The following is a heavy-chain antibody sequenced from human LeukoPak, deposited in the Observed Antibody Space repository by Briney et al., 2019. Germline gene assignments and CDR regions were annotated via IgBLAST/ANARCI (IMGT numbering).Heavy chain of an antibody. Sequence: GASVKVSCKASGYTFIGYYMHWVRQAPGQGLEWMGWINPNSGGTNYAQKFLGRVTMTRDTSISTAYMELSRLRSDDTAVYYCARGPHWDPHFDYWGQGTLVTVSS. J-gene: IGHJ4*02. CDR1: GYTFIGYY. V-gene: IGHV1-2*02. CDR2: INPNSGGT. D-gene: IGHD7-27*01. CDR3: ARGPHWDPHFDY.